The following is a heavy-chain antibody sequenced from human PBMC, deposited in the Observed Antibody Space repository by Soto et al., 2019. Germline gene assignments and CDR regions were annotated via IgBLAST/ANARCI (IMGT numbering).Heavy chain of an antibody. D-gene: IGHD4-17*01. CDR3: ATMRWANYGDSNWFDP. CDR2: IYHSGST. J-gene: IGHJ5*02. CDR1: GGSISSGGYS. V-gene: IGHV4-30-2*01. Sequence: ASETLSLTCAVSGGSISSGGYSWSWIRQPPGKGLDWMGYIYHSGSTYYNPSLKSRVTISVDRSKNQFSLKLSSVTAAETAVYYCATMRWANYGDSNWFDPWGQGTLVTVSS.